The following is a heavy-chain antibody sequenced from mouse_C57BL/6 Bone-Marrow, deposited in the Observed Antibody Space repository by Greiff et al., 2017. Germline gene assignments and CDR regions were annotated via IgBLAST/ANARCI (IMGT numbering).Heavy chain of an antibody. Sequence: EVQLVESGGGLVKPGGSLKLSCAASGFTFSSYTMSWVRQTPGKRLEWVATISGVGGNTYYPDTVKGRFTISRDNAKNTRYLQMSSLRSEDTALYCCARRYYGSSWFADWGQGTLVTVSA. CDR2: ISGVGGNT. CDR3: ARRYYGSSWFAD. D-gene: IGHD1-1*01. J-gene: IGHJ3*01. CDR1: GFTFSSYT. V-gene: IGHV5-9*01.